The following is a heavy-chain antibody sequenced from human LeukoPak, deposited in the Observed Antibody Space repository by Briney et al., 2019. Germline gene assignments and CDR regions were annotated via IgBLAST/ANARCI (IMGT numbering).Heavy chain of an antibody. V-gene: IGHV4-30-4*01. D-gene: IGHD3-22*01. CDR2: IYYSGNT. CDR1: GDSVSSGDDY. CDR3: ARGSYYYDSSGYYKRPGAFDI. Sequence: SQTLSLTCTVSGDSVSSGDDYWSWVRQPPGKGLEWIGYIYYSGNTYYNPSLKSRVTISVDTSKNQFSLKLSSVTAADTAVYYCARGSYYYDSSGYYKRPGAFDIWGQGTMVTVSS. J-gene: IGHJ3*02.